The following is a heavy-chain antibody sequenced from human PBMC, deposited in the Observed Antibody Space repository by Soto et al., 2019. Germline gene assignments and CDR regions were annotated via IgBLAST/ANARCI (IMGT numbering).Heavy chain of an antibody. CDR2: IFSSGST. CDR3: AREGSYSAYNFAHGIQLWSFDF. CDR1: GGSINTFY. V-gene: IGHV4-4*07. J-gene: IGHJ4*02. D-gene: IGHD5-12*01. Sequence: SETLSLTCTVSGGSINTFYWSWVRQPAGKGLEWIGRIFSSGSTSFNPSLESRVAMSVDTSRNHFSLNLSSVTAADMAVYYCAREGSYSAYNFAHGIQLWSFDFWGQGALVTVSS.